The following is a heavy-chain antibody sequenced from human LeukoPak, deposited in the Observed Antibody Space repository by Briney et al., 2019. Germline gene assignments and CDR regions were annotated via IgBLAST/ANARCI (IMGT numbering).Heavy chain of an antibody. CDR3: AKDTDYCDSSGYYFVY. D-gene: IGHD3-22*01. CDR2: ISYDGSNK. V-gene: IGHV3-30-3*01. J-gene: IGHJ4*02. Sequence: GALRLSCAASGFTFSSYAMHWVRQAPGKGLEWVAVISYDGSNKYYADSVKGRFTISRDNSKNTLYLQMNSLRAEDTAVYYCAKDTDYCDSSGYYFVYWGQGTLVTVSS. CDR1: GFTFSSYA.